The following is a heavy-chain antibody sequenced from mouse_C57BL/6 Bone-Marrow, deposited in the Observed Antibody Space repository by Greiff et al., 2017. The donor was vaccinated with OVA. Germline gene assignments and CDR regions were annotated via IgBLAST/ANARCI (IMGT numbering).Heavy chain of an antibody. CDR1: GFTFTDYY. D-gene: IGHD2-1*01. J-gene: IGHJ3*01. Sequence: EVKVVESGGGLVQPGGSLSLSCAASGFTFTDYYMSWVRQPPGKALEWLGFIRNKANGYTTEYSASVKGRFTISRDNSQSILYLQMNALRAEDSATYYCARYHYGNLGWFAYWGQGTLVTVSA. CDR3: ARYHYGNLGWFAY. CDR2: IRNKANGYTT. V-gene: IGHV7-3*01.